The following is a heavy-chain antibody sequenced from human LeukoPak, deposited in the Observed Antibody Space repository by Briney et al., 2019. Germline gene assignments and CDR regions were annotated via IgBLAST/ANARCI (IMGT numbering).Heavy chain of an antibody. CDR1: GGSISSGDYY. CDR3: ARDGAYYDILTGYHPLDY. D-gene: IGHD3-9*01. J-gene: IGHJ4*02. V-gene: IGHV4-30-4*01. Sequence: PSETLSLTCTVSGGSISSGDYYWSWIRQPPGKGLEWIGYIYYSGSTYYNPSLKSRVTISVDTSKNQFSLKLSSVTAADTAVYYCARDGAYYDILTGYHPLDYWGQGTLVTVSS. CDR2: IYYSGST.